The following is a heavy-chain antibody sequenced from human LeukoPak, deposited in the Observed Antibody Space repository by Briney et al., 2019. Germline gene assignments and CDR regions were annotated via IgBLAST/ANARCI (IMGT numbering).Heavy chain of an antibody. CDR2: ITSRSSTK. Sequence: GGSLRLSCAASGFTFSSYSMNWVRQAPGKGLEWVSYITSRSSTKSYADSVKGRFTISRDNAQNSLYLQMNSLRDEDTAVYYCATDCSSTSCYDYWGQGTLVTVSS. CDR1: GFTFSSYS. V-gene: IGHV3-48*02. CDR3: ATDCSSTSCYDY. J-gene: IGHJ4*02. D-gene: IGHD2-2*01.